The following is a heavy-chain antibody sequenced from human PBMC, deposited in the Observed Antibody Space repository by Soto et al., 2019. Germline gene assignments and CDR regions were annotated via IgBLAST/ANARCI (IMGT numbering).Heavy chain of an antibody. CDR1: GFAVSNTY. V-gene: IGHV3-53*02. D-gene: IGHD3-10*01. Sequence: EVQLVETGGGLIQPGGSLRLSCAASGFAVSNTYLSWVRQAPGKGLEWVSIIYNNGDSYYPDSVRGRFTISRDTSKNMVVLQMNSLTAEDTAVYYCAKALQFYGSGTPFDYWGQGTLVTVSS. J-gene: IGHJ4*02. CDR3: AKALQFYGSGTPFDY. CDR2: IYNNGDS.